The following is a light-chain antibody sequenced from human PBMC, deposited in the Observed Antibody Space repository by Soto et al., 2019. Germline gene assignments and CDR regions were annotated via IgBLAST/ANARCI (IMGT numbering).Light chain of an antibody. Sequence: QSVLTQPPSASGTPGQRVTISCSGSSSNIGSNYVYWYQQLPGTAPKVLIYTNNQRPSGVPDRFSGSKSATSASLAISGLRSEDEADYYCAAWDDSLSGDVFGTGTKLTVL. CDR3: AAWDDSLSGDV. CDR2: TNN. CDR1: SSNIGSNY. V-gene: IGLV1-47*02. J-gene: IGLJ1*01.